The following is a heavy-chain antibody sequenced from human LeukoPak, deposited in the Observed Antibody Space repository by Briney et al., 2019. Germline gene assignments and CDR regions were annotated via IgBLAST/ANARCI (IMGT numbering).Heavy chain of an antibody. CDR1: GFTFSTYT. Sequence: GSLRLSCAASGFTFSTYTIHWVRQAPGKGLEWVAVISYHGSGSFYADSVKGRFIISRDDSKNTLYLQMNSLRAEDTAVYSCARGADGVSSNSRGWFDPWGQGTLVTVSS. D-gene: IGHD2-15*01. J-gene: IGHJ5*02. CDR2: ISYHGSGS. V-gene: IGHV3-30*04. CDR3: ARGADGVSSNSRGWFDP.